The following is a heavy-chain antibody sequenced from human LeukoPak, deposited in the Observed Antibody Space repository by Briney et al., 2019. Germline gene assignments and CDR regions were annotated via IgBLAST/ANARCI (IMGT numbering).Heavy chain of an antibody. CDR1: GYTFTGYY. Sequence: ASVKVSCKASGYTFTGYYMHWVRQAPGQGLEWMGWINPNSGGTNYAQKFQGRVTMTRDTSISTAYMELSRLRSDDTAVYYCARDILATYYYGSGSSPTTFDYWGQGTLVTVS. J-gene: IGHJ4*02. CDR2: INPNSGGT. V-gene: IGHV1-2*02. CDR3: ARDILATYYYGSGSSPTTFDY. D-gene: IGHD3-10*01.